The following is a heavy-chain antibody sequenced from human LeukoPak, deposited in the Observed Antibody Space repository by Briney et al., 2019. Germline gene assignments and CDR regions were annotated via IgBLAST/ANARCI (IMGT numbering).Heavy chain of an antibody. Sequence: GGSLRLSCAASGFTFSNAWMSWARQAPGKGLEWVSLISWDGGSTYYADSVKGRFTISRDNSKNSLYLQMNSLRAEDTALYYCAKESMYYYDSSGDHHFDYWGQGTLVTVSS. J-gene: IGHJ4*02. V-gene: IGHV3-43D*03. CDR3: AKESMYYYDSSGDHHFDY. CDR1: GFTFSNAW. CDR2: ISWDGGST. D-gene: IGHD3-22*01.